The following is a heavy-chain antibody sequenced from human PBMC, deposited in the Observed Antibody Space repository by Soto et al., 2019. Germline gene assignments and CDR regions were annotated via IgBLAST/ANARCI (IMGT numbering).Heavy chain of an antibody. Sequence: QVQLVESGGGVVQPGRSLRLSCAASGFTFSSYGIHWVRQAPGKGLEWVAFISYDGDKKYYADSVKGRFTISRDDSKNSLYVQMNSLRAEDTAVYYCAKGLYSSVWDVMDVWGQGTTVTVSS. V-gene: IGHV3-30*18. J-gene: IGHJ6*02. CDR1: GFTFSSYG. CDR3: AKGLYSSVWDVMDV. CDR2: ISYDGDKK. D-gene: IGHD6-19*01.